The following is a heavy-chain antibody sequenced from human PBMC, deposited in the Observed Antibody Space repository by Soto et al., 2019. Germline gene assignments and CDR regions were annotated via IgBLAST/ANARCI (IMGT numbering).Heavy chain of an antibody. D-gene: IGHD6-19*01. CDR2: IKQDGSEK. CDR3: ARAGSSGWFGAFDI. CDR1: GFTFSSYW. Sequence: GGSLRLSCAASGFTFSSYWMSWVRQTPGKGLEWVANIKQDGSEKYYVDSVKGRFTISRDNAKNSLYLQMNSLRAEDTAVYYCARAGSSGWFGAFDIWGQGTMVTVSS. V-gene: IGHV3-7*03. J-gene: IGHJ3*02.